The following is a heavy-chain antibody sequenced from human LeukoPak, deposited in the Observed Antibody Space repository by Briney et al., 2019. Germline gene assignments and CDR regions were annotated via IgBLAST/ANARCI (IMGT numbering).Heavy chain of an antibody. D-gene: IGHD3-22*01. CDR2: ISWDSGSI. J-gene: IGHJ1*01. Sequence: PGRSLRLSCAASGFTFDDYAMHWVRRAPGKGLEWVSGISWDSGSIAYAESVKGRFTISRDNAKNSLYLQMNSLRAEDTAVYYCATYSSLNRREFQYWGQGTLLTVSS. CDR3: ATYSSLNRREFQY. CDR1: GFTFDDYA. V-gene: IGHV3-9*01.